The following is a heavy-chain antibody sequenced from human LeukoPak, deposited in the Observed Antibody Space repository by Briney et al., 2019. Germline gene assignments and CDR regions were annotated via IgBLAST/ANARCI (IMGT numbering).Heavy chain of an antibody. CDR2: INYSGST. CDR1: GGSISSYY. CDR3: ARATDSNGWLFDY. J-gene: IGHJ4*02. D-gene: IGHD6-19*01. Sequence: SETLSLTCTISGGSISSYYWSWIRQPPGKGLEWIGYINYSGSTNYNPSHKSRVTISVDTSRNQLSLKLTSVTAADTAVYYCARATDSNGWLFDYWGQGTLVTVSS. V-gene: IGHV4-59*01.